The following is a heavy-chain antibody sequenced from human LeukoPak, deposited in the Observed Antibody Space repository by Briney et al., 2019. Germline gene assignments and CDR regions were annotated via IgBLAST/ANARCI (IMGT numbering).Heavy chain of an antibody. J-gene: IGHJ4*02. CDR3: ASSPYCSSTSCLQGRPY. D-gene: IGHD2-2*01. Sequence: GGSLRVSCAASGFTFSSYAMTWVRQAPGKGLEWVSAISGSGYSTYYADSVKGRFTISRDNAKNSLYLQMNSLRAEDTAVYYCASSPYCSSTSCLQGRPYWGQGTLVTVSS. CDR2: ISGSGYST. V-gene: IGHV3-23*01. CDR1: GFTFSSYA.